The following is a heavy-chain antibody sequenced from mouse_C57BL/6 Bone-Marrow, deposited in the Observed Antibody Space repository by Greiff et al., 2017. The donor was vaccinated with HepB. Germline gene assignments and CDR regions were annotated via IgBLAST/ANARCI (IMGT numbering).Heavy chain of an antibody. CDR3: ARESGWLLPYWYFDV. J-gene: IGHJ1*03. CDR1: GYTFTDYY. CDR2: INPNNGGT. V-gene: IGHV1-26*01. D-gene: IGHD2-3*01. Sequence: VQLKQSGPELVKPGASVKISCKASGYTFTDYYMNWVKQSHGKSLEWIGDINPNNGGTSYNQKFKGKATLTVDKSSSTAYMELRSLTSEDSAVYYCARESGWLLPYWYFDVWGTGTTVTVSS.